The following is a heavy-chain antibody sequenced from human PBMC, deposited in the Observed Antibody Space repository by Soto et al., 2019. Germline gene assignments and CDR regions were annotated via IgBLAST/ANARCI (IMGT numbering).Heavy chain of an antibody. J-gene: IGHJ6*02. Sequence: GESLKISCKGSGYSFTSYWIGWVRQMPGKGLEWMGIIYPGDSDTRYSPSFQGQVTISADKSISTAYLQWSSLKASDTAMYYCARQNAGGLEYYYGMAVWGQGTTVTVSS. V-gene: IGHV5-51*01. CDR2: IYPGDSDT. CDR3: ARQNAGGLEYYYGMAV. D-gene: IGHD1-1*01. CDR1: GYSFTSYW.